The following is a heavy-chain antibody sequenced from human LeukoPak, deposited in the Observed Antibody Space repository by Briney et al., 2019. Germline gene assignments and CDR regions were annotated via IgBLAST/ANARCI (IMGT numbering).Heavy chain of an antibody. CDR3: ARESISKDYYYYYYMDV. CDR2: IYYSGST. J-gene: IGHJ6*03. V-gene: IGHV4-59*11. Sequence: SETLSLTCTVSGGSISSHYWSWIRQPPGKGLEWIGYIYYSGSTNYNPSLRSRVTISVDTSKNQFSLKLSSVTAADTAVYYCARESISKDYYYYYYMDVWGKGTTVTVSS. CDR1: GGSISSHY. D-gene: IGHD3-3*02.